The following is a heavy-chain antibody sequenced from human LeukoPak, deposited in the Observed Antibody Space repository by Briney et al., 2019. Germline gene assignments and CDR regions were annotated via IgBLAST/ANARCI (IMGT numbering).Heavy chain of an antibody. CDR1: GXSISSYY. D-gene: IGHD1-26*01. Sequence: SETLSLTWTVSGXSISSYYWSWIRQPPGRGLEWIGYIFYSGSTNYNPSLKSRVTISVDTSKNQFSPTLNSVTAADTAVYYCARGWRGVVGATSFDYWGQGTLVTVSS. V-gene: IGHV4-59*01. CDR3: ARGWRGVVGATSFDY. J-gene: IGHJ4*02. CDR2: IFYSGST.